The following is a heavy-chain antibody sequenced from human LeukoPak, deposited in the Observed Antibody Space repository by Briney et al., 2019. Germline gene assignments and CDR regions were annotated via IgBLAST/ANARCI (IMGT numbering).Heavy chain of an antibody. CDR1: GGTFSRSG. Sequence: SVKVSCKASGGTFSRSGISWVRQAPGQGLEWMGGIIPIFGTSNYAQKFQGRVTITADESTSTAYMELTSLRSEDTAIYYCARDATIFDSSGYYYLWWGQGTLVTVSS. CDR2: IIPIFGTS. D-gene: IGHD3-22*01. V-gene: IGHV1-69*13. J-gene: IGHJ4*02. CDR3: ARDATIFDSSGYYYLW.